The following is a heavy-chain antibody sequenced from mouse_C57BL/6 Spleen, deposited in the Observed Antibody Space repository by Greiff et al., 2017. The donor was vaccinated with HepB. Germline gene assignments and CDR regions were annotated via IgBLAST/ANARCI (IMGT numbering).Heavy chain of an antibody. V-gene: IGHV5-17*01. J-gene: IGHJ2*01. D-gene: IGHD2-2*01. CDR3: ARPFYYGSFDY. CDR1: GFTFSDYG. Sequence: DVMLVESGGGLVKPGGSLKLSCAASGFTFSDYGMHWVRQAPEKGLEWVAYISSGSSTIYYADTVKGRFTISRDNAKNTLFLQMTSLRSEDTAMYYCARPFYYGSFDYWGQGTTLTVSS. CDR2: ISSGSSTI.